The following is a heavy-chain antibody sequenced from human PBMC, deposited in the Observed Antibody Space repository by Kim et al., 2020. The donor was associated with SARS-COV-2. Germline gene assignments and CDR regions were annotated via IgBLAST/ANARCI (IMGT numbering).Heavy chain of an antibody. Sequence: KVQGRVTITRDTSASTAYMELSSLRSEDTAVYYCARDRLTDGSGWYYFDYWGQGTLVTVSS. J-gene: IGHJ4*02. D-gene: IGHD6-19*01. V-gene: IGHV1-3*01. CDR3: ARDRLTDGSGWYYFDY.